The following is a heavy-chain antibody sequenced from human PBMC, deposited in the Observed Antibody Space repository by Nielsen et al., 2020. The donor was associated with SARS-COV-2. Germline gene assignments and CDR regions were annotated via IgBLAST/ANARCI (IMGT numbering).Heavy chain of an antibody. Sequence: GGSLRLSCAASGFTFSNAWMSWVRQAPGKGLEWVSTISGNGGNTYYADSVKGRFTISRDNSKNTLYLQMNSLRAEDTAVYYCAREYQLLLAYFDYWGQGTLVTVSS. J-gene: IGHJ4*02. CDR3: AREYQLLLAYFDY. CDR2: ISGNGGNT. CDR1: GFTFSNAW. D-gene: IGHD2-2*01. V-gene: IGHV3-23*01.